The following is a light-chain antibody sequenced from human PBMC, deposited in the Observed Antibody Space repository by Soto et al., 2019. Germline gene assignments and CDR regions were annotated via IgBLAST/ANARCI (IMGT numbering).Light chain of an antibody. CDR3: SSYTSSSTLVV. CDR1: SRDVGGYNY. Sequence: QSALTQPASVSGSPGQSITISCTGTSRDVGGYNYVSWYQQHPGKAPKLMIYDVINRPSGVSNRFSGSKSGRKASLTISGLQAEDEADYYCSSYTSSSTLVVFGGGTKLTVL. J-gene: IGLJ2*01. CDR2: DVI. V-gene: IGLV2-14*03.